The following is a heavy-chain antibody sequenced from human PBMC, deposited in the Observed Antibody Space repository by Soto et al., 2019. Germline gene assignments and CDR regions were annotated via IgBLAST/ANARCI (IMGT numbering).Heavy chain of an antibody. CDR2: INSDGTTT. CDR1: GFVFSTYW. D-gene: IGHD3-16*02. Sequence: GSLRLSCEASGFVFSTYWMHWVRQAPGKGLEWLSFINSDGTTTTYADSVKGRFTISRDNARNTLFLQMKSLRVDDTAVYYCVRDRRISGFDPWGRGTQVTVSS. V-gene: IGHV3-74*03. CDR3: VRDRRISGFDP. J-gene: IGHJ5*02.